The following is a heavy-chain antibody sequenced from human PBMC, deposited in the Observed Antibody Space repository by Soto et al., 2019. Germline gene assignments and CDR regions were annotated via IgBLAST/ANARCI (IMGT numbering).Heavy chain of an antibody. V-gene: IGHV1-58*01. CDR2: IGVGSGYT. CDR1: GFTFTSSA. CDR3: AADATAWQQMVPSDY. J-gene: IGHJ4*02. D-gene: IGHD2-8*01. Sequence: SVKVSCKASGFTFTSSAFQWVRQARGQRLEWIGWIGVGSGYTNYAQRFQDRVTLTRDMSTATTYMELSRLTSEDTAIYYCAADATAWQQMVPSDYWGQGTLVTVSS.